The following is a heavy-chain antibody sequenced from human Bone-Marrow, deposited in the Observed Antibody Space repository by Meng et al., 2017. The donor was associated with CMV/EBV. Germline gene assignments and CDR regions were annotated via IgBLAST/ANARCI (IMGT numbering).Heavy chain of an antibody. CDR2: IIPILGIA. Sequence: SVKVSCKASGGTFSSYAISWVRQAPGQGLEWMGGIIPILGIANYAQKFQGRVTITADKSTSTAYMELSSLRSEDTAVYYCARGALGYCSGGSCYYGMAVWGPGNTVNVAS. CDR3: ARGALGYCSGGSCYYGMAV. J-gene: IGHJ6*02. CDR1: GGTFSSYA. D-gene: IGHD2-15*01. V-gene: IGHV1-69*10.